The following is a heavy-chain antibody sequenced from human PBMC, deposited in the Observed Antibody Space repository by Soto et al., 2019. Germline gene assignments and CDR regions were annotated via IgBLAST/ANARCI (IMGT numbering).Heavy chain of an antibody. V-gene: IGHV4-39*01. CDR1: GGSISSSSYY. Sequence: QLQLQESGPGLVKPSETLSLTCTVSGGSISSSSYYWGWIRQPPGKGLEWIGSIYYSGSTYYNPSLKGRVSISVDTSKSEFSLKLRSVTAADTAVYSCAIQIFWVVVAATPDLYWFDPWGQGTLVTVSS. D-gene: IGHD2-15*01. CDR2: IYYSGST. CDR3: AIQIFWVVVAATPDLYWFDP. J-gene: IGHJ5*02.